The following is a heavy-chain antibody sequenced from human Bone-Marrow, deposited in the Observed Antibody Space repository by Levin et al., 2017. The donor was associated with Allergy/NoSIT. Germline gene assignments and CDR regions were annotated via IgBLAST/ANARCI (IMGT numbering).Heavy chain of an antibody. CDR2: IWYDGSTK. CDR3: SKSLGGGNSAAGFDH. CDR1: GFNFRSYG. V-gene: IGHV3-33*06. Sequence: GESLKIPCEVSGFNFRSYGMQWVRQAPGKGLEWVAAIWYDGSTKYYGDSVKGRFTISRDNSKNTLYLQMDSLRVGDTAVYFCSKSLGGGNSAAGFDHWGQGTLVTVSS. J-gene: IGHJ4*02. D-gene: IGHD4-23*01.